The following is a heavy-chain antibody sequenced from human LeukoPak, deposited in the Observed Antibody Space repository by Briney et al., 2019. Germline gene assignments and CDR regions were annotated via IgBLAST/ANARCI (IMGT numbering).Heavy chain of an antibody. V-gene: IGHV3-21*01. J-gene: IGHJ6*04. CDR1: GFTFNCFS. CDR3: AELGITMIGGV. CDR2: ISSSTIYT. Sequence: PGGSLRLSCAASGFTFNCFSMNWVRQAPGKGLEWVSSISSSTIYTYYADSVRGRFTISRDNAKNSLYLQMNSLRAEDTAVYYCAELGITMIGGVWGKGTTVTISS. D-gene: IGHD3-10*02.